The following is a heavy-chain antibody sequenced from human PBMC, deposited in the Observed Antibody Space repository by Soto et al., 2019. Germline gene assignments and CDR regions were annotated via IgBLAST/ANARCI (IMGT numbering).Heavy chain of an antibody. Sequence: EVQLVESGGGSAQPGGSLRLSCAASGFTFSNYWIHWVRQAPGKGPMWVSRINGVGTYTNYADSVRGRFYISRDNSVNRVYLQMTSLRVEDTAMYYCVRDVRSSDVWGQGTPVTVSS. V-gene: IGHV3-74*01. J-gene: IGHJ4*02. CDR1: GFTFSNYW. D-gene: IGHD3-22*01. CDR2: INGVGTYT. CDR3: VRDVRSSDV.